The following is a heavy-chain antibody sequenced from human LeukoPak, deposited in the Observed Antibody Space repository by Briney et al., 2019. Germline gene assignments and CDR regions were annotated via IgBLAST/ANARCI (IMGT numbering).Heavy chain of an antibody. J-gene: IGHJ4*02. CDR1: GFTVSSNY. V-gene: IGHV3-66*01. CDR2: IYSGGST. D-gene: IGHD2-2*02. CDR3: ARDPIPKGGGYYFDY. Sequence: GGSLRLSCAASGFTVSSNYMSWVRQAPGKGLEWVSVIYSGGSTYYADSVKGGFTISRDNSKNTLYLQMNSLRAEDTAVYYCARDPIPKGGGYYFDYWGQGTLVTVSS.